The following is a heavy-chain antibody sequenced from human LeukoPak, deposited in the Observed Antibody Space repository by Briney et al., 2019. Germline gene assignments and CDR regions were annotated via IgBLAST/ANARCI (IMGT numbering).Heavy chain of an antibody. CDR1: GGAINNDDYY. Sequence: PSETLSLTCTVTGGAINNDDYYWSWIRQSPGKGLEWIGIISYSGSTRYSPSLSSRVSISVDTSKNQFSLRLTSVTAADTALYYCARLKVAMVRGVPYFDYWGQGALVTVSS. V-gene: IGHV4-39*01. CDR2: ISYSGST. J-gene: IGHJ4*02. CDR3: ARLKVAMVRGVPYFDY. D-gene: IGHD3-10*01.